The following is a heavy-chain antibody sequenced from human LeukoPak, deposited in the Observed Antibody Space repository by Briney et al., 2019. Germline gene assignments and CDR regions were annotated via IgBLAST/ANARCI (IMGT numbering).Heavy chain of an antibody. CDR3: ARGNASGRPGIGFDF. D-gene: IGHD1-26*01. CDR2: FHDSEST. Sequence: PSETLSLTCTVSGGSISNSYWSWIRQPPGKGLEWIEFFHDSESTNYNPSLKSRVSISLDTSKNQVSLWLSSVTAADTAVYYCARGNASGRPGIGFDFWGQGTLVTVSS. J-gene: IGHJ4*02. CDR1: GGSISNSY. V-gene: IGHV4-59*01.